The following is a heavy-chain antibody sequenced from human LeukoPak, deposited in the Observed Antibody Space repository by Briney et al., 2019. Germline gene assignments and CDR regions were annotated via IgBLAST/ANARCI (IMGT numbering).Heavy chain of an antibody. D-gene: IGHD6-13*01. Sequence: SGGSLTLSCAASRFTFSSYEMNWVRQTHGKGLEWVSYISSSGSTISYADSVKGRFTISRDNAKNSLYLQMNSLRADDTAVYYCAREAAADVFDIWGQGTMVTVSS. J-gene: IGHJ3*02. CDR2: ISSSGSTI. CDR1: RFTFSSYE. V-gene: IGHV3-48*03. CDR3: AREAAADVFDI.